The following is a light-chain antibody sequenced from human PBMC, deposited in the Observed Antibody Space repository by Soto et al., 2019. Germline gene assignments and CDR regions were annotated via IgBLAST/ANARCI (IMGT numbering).Light chain of an antibody. J-gene: IGKJ1*01. CDR3: HQYGTSKT. CDR1: QIVRNDY. Sequence: EILLTQSPGTLSLSPGERATLSCRASQIVRNDYVAWYQHKPGQAPILLIYGASNRAFDIPYRFSGSGSGTDFTLTISRLEPDDFAVYFCHQYGTSKTFGQGTKVEMK. V-gene: IGKV3-20*01. CDR2: GAS.